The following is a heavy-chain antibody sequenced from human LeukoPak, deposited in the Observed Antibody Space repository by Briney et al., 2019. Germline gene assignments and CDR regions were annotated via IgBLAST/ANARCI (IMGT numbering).Heavy chain of an antibody. CDR1: GFTFSSYA. CDR3: AKDGPWLDY. D-gene: IGHD6-19*01. Sequence: PGGSLRLSCAVSGFTFSSYAMTWVRQAPGKGLEWVSAISGSGDSAYYADSVKGRFTISRDNSKNTLYLQMDGLGAGNTAVYYCAKDGPWLDYWGQGTLVTVSS. V-gene: IGHV3-23*01. J-gene: IGHJ4*02. CDR2: ISGSGDSA.